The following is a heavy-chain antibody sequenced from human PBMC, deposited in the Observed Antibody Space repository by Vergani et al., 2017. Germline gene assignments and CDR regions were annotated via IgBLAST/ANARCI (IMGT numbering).Heavy chain of an antibody. CDR1: GYSFTNYW. V-gene: IGHV5-51*01. D-gene: IGHD6-19*01. J-gene: IGHJ3*02. CDR2: MYPGDSDT. CDR3: ARLLIRYSSGHDAVDI. Sequence: EVQLVQSGAEVKKTGESLKISCKGSGYSFTNYWIGWVRQMPGKGLEWMGIMYPGDSDTRYSPSFQGQVNISVDKSISTAYLQWSSLKASDTAMYYCARLLIRYSSGHDAVDIWGQGTMVTVAS.